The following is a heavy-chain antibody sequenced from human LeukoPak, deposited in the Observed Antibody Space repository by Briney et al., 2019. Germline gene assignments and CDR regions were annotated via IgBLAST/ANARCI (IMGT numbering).Heavy chain of an antibody. CDR1: GGSISTSNYY. J-gene: IGHJ4*02. CDR2: ILHNGNA. V-gene: IGHV4-39*07. CDR3: AKTKLDWLLFDF. Sequence: PSETLSLTCSVSGGSISTSNYYWVWIRQSPEKGLEWIGSILHNGNAFYSPSLQSRVTMSLDTSKSQFYLRLTSVTAADTALYYCAKTKLDWLLFDFWGQGILVTVSS. D-gene: IGHD3-9*01.